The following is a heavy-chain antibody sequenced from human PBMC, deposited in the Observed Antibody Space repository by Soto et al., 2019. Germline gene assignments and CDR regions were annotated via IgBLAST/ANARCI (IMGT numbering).Heavy chain of an antibody. Sequence: SETLSLTCAVYGGSFSGYYWSWIRKTPGKGLEWIGEINHSGSTNYNPSLKSRVTISVDTSKNQFSLKLSSVTAADTAVYYCARATADKVYYYYYMDVWGKGTTVTVSS. CDR3: ARATADKVYYYYYMDV. CDR1: GGSFSGYY. J-gene: IGHJ6*03. CDR2: INHSGST. V-gene: IGHV4-34*01. D-gene: IGHD2-21*02.